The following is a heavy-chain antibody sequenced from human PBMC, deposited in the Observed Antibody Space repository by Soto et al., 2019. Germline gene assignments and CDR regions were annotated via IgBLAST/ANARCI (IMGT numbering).Heavy chain of an antibody. V-gene: IGHV1-18*01. CDR1: GYTFTSYG. Sequence: QVQLVQSGAEVKKPGASVKVSCKASGYTFTSYGISWVRQAPGQGLEWMGWISAYNGNTNYAQKLQGRVTMTTDTSTSTAYMELSSLRSDDTAVYYCARVGYCSSTSCYEYYYYGMDVWGQGTTVTVSS. CDR2: ISAYNGNT. CDR3: ARVGYCSSTSCYEYYYYGMDV. J-gene: IGHJ6*02. D-gene: IGHD2-2*03.